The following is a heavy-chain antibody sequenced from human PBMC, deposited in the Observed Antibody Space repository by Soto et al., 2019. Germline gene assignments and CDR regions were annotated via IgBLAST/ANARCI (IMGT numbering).Heavy chain of an antibody. Sequence: ASVKVSCKASGYTITSYAMHWVRQAPGQRLEWMGWINAGNGNTKYSQKFQGRVTITRDTSASTAYMELSSLRSEDTAVYYCARDGGYYYDSSGYYSYNWFDPWGQGTLVTVSS. CDR2: INAGNGNT. D-gene: IGHD3-22*01. V-gene: IGHV1-3*01. CDR3: ARDGGYYYDSSGYYSYNWFDP. J-gene: IGHJ5*02. CDR1: GYTITSYA.